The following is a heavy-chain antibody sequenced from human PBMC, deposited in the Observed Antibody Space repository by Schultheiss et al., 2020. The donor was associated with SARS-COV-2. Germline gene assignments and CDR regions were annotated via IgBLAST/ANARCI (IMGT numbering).Heavy chain of an antibody. Sequence: SETLSLTCTVSVGSISSGDYYWSWIRQPPGKGLEWIGYIYYSGSTYYNPSLKSRVTISVDTSKNQFSLKLSSVTAADTAVYYCARWATGPGFDYWGQGTLVTVSS. CDR2: IYYSGST. J-gene: IGHJ4*02. CDR1: VGSISSGDYY. V-gene: IGHV4-30-4*01. D-gene: IGHD5-12*01. CDR3: ARWATGPGFDY.